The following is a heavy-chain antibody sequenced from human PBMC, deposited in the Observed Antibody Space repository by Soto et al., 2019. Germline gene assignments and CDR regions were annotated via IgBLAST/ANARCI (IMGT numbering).Heavy chain of an antibody. CDR2: IIPIFGTA. D-gene: IGHD6-6*01. J-gene: IGHJ4*02. CDR3: ARIISAQDPPFAY. CDR1: GGTFSSYA. V-gene: IGHV1-69*01. Sequence: QVQLVQSGAEVKNPGSSVKVSCKASGGTFSSYAISWVRQAPGQGLEWMGGIIPIFGTANYAQKLQGRVTITADESTSTAYRELSSLSSEDTAVYYCARIISAQDPPFAYWCQGTLVTVSS.